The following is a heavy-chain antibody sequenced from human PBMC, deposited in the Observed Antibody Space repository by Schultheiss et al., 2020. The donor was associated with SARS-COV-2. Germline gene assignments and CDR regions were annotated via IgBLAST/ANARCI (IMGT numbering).Heavy chain of an antibody. CDR2: IYSGGST. V-gene: IGHV3-53*01. CDR1: GFTVSSNY. Sequence: GGSLRLSCAASGFTVSSNYMSWVRQAPGKGLEWVSVIYSGGSTYYADSVKGRFTISRDNSKNTLYLQMNSLRAEDTAVYYCARGKARQYSSAWYYFDYWGQGTLVTVSS. CDR3: ARGKARQYSSAWYYFDY. D-gene: IGHD6-19*01. J-gene: IGHJ4*02.